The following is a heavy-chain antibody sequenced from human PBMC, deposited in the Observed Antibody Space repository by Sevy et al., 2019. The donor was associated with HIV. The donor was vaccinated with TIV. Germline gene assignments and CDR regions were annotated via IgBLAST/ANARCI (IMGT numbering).Heavy chain of an antibody. Sequence: GGSLRLSCAGSGFTFSSYWMHWVRQVPGKGLVWVSRINSDGTRTNYADPVKGRLTISRDNSKNTLYLQMNSLRAEVTALYFCARDSAIAVAASFWGHGTMFTVSS. V-gene: IGHV3-74*01. CDR3: ARDSAIAVAASF. CDR2: INSDGTRT. D-gene: IGHD6-19*01. CDR1: GFTFSSYW. J-gene: IGHJ3*01.